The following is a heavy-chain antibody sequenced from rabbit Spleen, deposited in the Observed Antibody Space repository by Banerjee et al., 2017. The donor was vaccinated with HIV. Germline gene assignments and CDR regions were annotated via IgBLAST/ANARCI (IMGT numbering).Heavy chain of an antibody. J-gene: IGHJ2*01. Sequence: PEESGGGLVKPGGTLTLNCTVSGLSCSSNWICWVRQAPGKGLEWIACIDTSDGDTDYANCPKCRFTLSKASSTTVTLQMTRLTAADTASSFRARNYVTVFDPWGPGPLVTVS. CDR1: GLSCSSNW. CDR3: ARNYVTVFDP. V-gene: IGHV1S45*01. CDR2: IDTSDGDT. D-gene: IGHD1-1*01.